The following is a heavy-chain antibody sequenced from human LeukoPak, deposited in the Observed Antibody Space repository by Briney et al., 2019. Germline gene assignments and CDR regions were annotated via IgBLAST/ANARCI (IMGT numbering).Heavy chain of an antibody. V-gene: IGHV4-39*01. J-gene: IGHJ4*02. Sequence: SETLSLTCSFSGDSISSARNYWGWIRQSPGKGLEWLASVYSSGSTHSNPSLTSRVSISIDMSKNQFSLKLYSVTASDAAIYYCARHLSGTAMAHYFDFWGQGTLVTVSS. CDR2: VYSSGST. D-gene: IGHD5-18*01. CDR3: ARHLSGTAMAHYFDF. CDR1: GDSISSARNY.